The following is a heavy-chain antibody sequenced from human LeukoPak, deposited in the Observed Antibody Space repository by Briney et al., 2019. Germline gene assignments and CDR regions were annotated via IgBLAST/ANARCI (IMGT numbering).Heavy chain of an antibody. CDR2: IIPIFGTA. J-gene: IGHJ4*02. CDR3: AAPRDSSSWYGFDY. V-gene: IGHV1-69*06. D-gene: IGHD6-13*01. CDR1: GGTFSSYA. Sequence: ASVKVSCKASGGTFSSYAISWVRQAPGQGLEWMGGIIPIFGTANYAQKFQGRVTMTEDTSTDTAYMEPSSLRSEDTAVYYCAAPRDSSSWYGFDYWGQGTLVTVSS.